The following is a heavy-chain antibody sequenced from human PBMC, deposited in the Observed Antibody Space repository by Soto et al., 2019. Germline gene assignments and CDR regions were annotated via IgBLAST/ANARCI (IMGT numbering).Heavy chain of an antibody. Sequence: GGSLRLSCAASGFPFSRFELHWARQAPGKGLEWISYISSSGSTAYYASSVEGRFTISRDNANNSVYLQMDSLRAEDTALYYCTRAAWFPYLSFYWGQGALVTVSA. V-gene: IGHV3-48*03. CDR2: ISSSGSTA. CDR3: TRAAWFPYLSFY. CDR1: GFPFSRFE. D-gene: IGHD3-10*01. J-gene: IGHJ4*02.